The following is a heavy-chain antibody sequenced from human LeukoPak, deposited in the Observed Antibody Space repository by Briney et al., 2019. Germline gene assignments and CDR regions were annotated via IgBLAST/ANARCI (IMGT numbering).Heavy chain of an antibody. CDR2: ISYDGSNK. V-gene: IGHV3-30*01. J-gene: IGHJ4*02. Sequence: GGSLRLSCAASGFTFSSYAMHWVRQAPGKGLEWVAVISYDGSNKYYADSVKGRFTISRDNSKNTLYLQMNSLRAEDTAVYYCARERITIFGVVIRRTGPIDYWGQGTLVTVSS. CDR3: ARERITIFGVVIRRTGPIDY. D-gene: IGHD3-3*01. CDR1: GFTFSSYA.